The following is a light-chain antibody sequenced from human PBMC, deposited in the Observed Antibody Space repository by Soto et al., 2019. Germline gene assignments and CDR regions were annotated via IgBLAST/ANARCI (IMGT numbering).Light chain of an antibody. J-gene: IGKJ1*01. CDR1: QSVRTNY. CDR3: QQFGSSPLWA. CDR2: GAS. V-gene: IGKV3-20*01. Sequence: EIVLTQSPGTLSLSPGERATLSCRASQSVRTNYLAWYQQKPGQAPRLLIYGASSRATGIPDRLSGSGAGRDFTLTISRLEPEDFAVYYCQQFGSSPLWAFGQGTKVEIK.